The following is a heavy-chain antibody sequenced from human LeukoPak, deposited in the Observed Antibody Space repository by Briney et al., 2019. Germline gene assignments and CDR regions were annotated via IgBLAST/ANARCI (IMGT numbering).Heavy chain of an antibody. D-gene: IGHD6-19*01. V-gene: IGHV3-7*01. J-gene: IGHJ6*02. CDR2: IQSDGNEK. CDR3: ARDSAVATYYGVDV. Sequence: GGSLRLSCAASGFTFSSYAMSWVRQAPGKGLEWVANIQSDGNEKDYIDSVQGRFTISRDNAKTSLYLQMNSLRAEDTAVYYCARDSAVATYYGVDVWGQGTTVTVSS. CDR1: GFTFSSYA.